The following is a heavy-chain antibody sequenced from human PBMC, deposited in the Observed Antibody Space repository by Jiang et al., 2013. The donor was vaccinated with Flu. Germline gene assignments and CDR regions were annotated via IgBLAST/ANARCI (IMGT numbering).Heavy chain of an antibody. CDR2: INAGNGNT. CDR1: GYTFTSYA. CDR3: ASGTLLWFGSPDDY. Sequence: VSCKASGYTFTSYAMHWARQAPGQRLEWMGWINAGNGNTKYSQKFQGRVTITRDTSASTAYMELSSLRSEDTAVYYCASGTLLWFGSPDDYWGQGTLVTVSS. J-gene: IGHJ4*02. D-gene: IGHD3-10*01. V-gene: IGHV1-3*01.